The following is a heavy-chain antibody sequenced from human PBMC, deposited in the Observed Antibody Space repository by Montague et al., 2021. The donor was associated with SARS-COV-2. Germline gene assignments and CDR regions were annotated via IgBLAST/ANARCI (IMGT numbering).Heavy chain of an antibody. D-gene: IGHD3-16*01. Sequence: PALVKPTQTLTLTCTFSGFSLSTNGVGVGWIRQPPGKALEWLALIYWDDDKRYSPSLKSRLTITKNTSKNQVVLTLTNMDPVDTATYYCAHSGMITFGGIMVKAFDWFDPWGQGTLVTVSS. J-gene: IGHJ5*02. CDR1: GFSLSTNGVG. CDR2: IYWDDDK. V-gene: IGHV2-5*02. CDR3: AHSGMITFGGIMVKAFDWFDP.